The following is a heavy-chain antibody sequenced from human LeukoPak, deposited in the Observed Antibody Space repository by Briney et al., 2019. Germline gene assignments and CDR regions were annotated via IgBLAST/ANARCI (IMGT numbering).Heavy chain of an antibody. D-gene: IGHD2-2*02. V-gene: IGHV1-69*05. Sequence: SVKVSCKASGGAFSSYAISWVRQAPGQGLEWIGGIIPIFGTANYAQKFQGRVTITTDESTSTAYMELSSLRSEDTAVYYCARGLGYCSSTSCYTGHWFDPWGQGTLVTVSS. J-gene: IGHJ5*02. CDR3: ARGLGYCSSTSCYTGHWFDP. CDR2: IIPIFGTA. CDR1: GGAFSSYA.